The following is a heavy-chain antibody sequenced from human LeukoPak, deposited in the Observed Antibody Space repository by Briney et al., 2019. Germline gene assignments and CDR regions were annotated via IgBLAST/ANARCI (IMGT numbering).Heavy chain of an antibody. Sequence: PSETLSLTCTVSGGSISGYFWSWIRQPPGKGLEWIGYIYSSGSSNYNPSLKSRVTISIDSSRNQFSLNLNSVTAADTAVYYCARMEVRGSYGLSYWYYFDYWGQGTLVTVSS. J-gene: IGHJ4*02. CDR2: IYSSGSS. V-gene: IGHV4-4*08. D-gene: IGHD5-18*01. CDR3: ARMEVRGSYGLSYWYYFDY. CDR1: GGSISGYF.